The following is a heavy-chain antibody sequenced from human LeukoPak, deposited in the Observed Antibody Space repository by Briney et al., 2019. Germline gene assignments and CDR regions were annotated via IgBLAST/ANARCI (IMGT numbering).Heavy chain of an antibody. CDR2: IKSGGSST. CDR1: GFIFSSHW. V-gene: IGHV3-74*01. Sequence: AGGSLRLSCAASGFIFSSHWMHWVRQVPGKGLVWVSRIKSGGSSTTYADAVKGRFTVSRYNAKNTVYLQMNSLRAEDTAVYYCAREVSGSYYFDYWGQGTLVTVSS. D-gene: IGHD1-26*01. J-gene: IGHJ4*02. CDR3: AREVSGSYYFDY.